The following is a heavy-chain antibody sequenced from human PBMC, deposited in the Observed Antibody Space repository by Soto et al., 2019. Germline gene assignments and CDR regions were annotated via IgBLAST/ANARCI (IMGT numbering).Heavy chain of an antibody. CDR1: GGTFSNYA. CDR3: AKVGGKEGYFGNWFDP. Sequence: QVQLVQSGAEVKKPGSSVKVSCKASGGTFSNYAITWVRQAPGQGLEWLGRIIPIFGSANYAQKFQGRVTMTADEATTTTKMELSSLRSDYTAVYYWAKVGGKEGYFGNWFDPWGQGTVVTVSS. V-gene: IGHV1-69*15. CDR2: IIPIFGSA. J-gene: IGHJ5*02. D-gene: IGHD1-26*01.